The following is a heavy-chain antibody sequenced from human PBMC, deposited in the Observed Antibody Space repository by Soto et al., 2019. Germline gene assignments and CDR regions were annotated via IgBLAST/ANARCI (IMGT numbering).Heavy chain of an antibody. CDR1: GGSFSTYY. J-gene: IGHJ4*02. Sequence: PSETLSLTCAVYGGSFSTYYCIFSGQPPGKGLEWIGEINHRGSTNYNPSLKSRVTISVDTSKNQFSLKLSSVTAADRAVYYCARGLNWNYGAFDYWGQGTLVTVSS. CDR2: INHRGST. D-gene: IGHD1-7*01. V-gene: IGHV4-34*01. CDR3: ARGLNWNYGAFDY.